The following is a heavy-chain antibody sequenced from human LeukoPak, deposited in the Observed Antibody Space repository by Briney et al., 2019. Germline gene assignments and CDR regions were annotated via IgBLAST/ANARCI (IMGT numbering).Heavy chain of an antibody. D-gene: IGHD3-16*01. V-gene: IGHV3-30*04. Sequence: GGSLRLSCAASGFPFMNYAMHWVRQAPGKGLEWVAIISFDGTYTDYTDSVKGRFTIFIDNSKNIVFLQMNSLTSDDTAVYYCAKEVAAGEDIWGQGTMVTV. CDR2: ISFDGTYT. CDR3: AKEVAAGEDI. CDR1: GFPFMNYA. J-gene: IGHJ3*02.